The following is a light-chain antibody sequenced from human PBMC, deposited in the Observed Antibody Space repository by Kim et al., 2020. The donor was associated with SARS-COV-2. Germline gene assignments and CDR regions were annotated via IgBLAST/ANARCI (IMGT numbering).Light chain of an antibody. CDR2: SAS. CDR3: QHHDDWLYT. J-gene: IGKJ2*01. CDR1: QNVNGN. Sequence: EIVLTQSPGTLSVSPGERVTLSCRARQNVNGNLAWYQQKPGHPPRLLIYSASTRATGVPARFSGSGSGTEFTLTISSLQSEDFAVYYCQHHDDWLYTFGQGTKLEI. V-gene: IGKV3-15*01.